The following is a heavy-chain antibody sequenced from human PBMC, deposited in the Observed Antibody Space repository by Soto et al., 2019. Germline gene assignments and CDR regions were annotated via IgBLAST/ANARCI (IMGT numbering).Heavy chain of an antibody. V-gene: IGHV4-59*01. Sequence: QVQLQESGPGLVKPSETLSLTCTVSGGSISSYYWSWIRQPPGKGLEWIGYIYYSGSTNYNPSLKSRVTISVDTSKNQFSLNLSAVTAADTAVYYCARYMVRGNWFDPWGQGTLVTVSS. CDR2: IYYSGST. CDR3: ARYMVRGNWFDP. J-gene: IGHJ5*02. D-gene: IGHD3-10*01. CDR1: GGSISSYY.